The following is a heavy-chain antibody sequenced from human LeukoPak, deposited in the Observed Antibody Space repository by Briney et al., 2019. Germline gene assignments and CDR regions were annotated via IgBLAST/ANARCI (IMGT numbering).Heavy chain of an antibody. CDR3: ARGVPAAIGYFQH. CDR2: INNSSSTI. CDR1: GFTFSSYS. Sequence: GGSLRLSCAASGFTFSSYSMNWVRQAPGKGLEWVSYINNSSSTIYYADSVKGRFTISRDNAKNSLYLQMSSLRAEDTAVYYCARGVPAAIGYFQHWGQGTLVTVFS. V-gene: IGHV3-48*01. J-gene: IGHJ1*01. D-gene: IGHD2-2*02.